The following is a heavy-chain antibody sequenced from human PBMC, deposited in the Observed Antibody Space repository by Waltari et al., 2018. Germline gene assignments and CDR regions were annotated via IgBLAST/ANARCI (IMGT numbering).Heavy chain of an antibody. D-gene: IGHD1-1*01. CDR2: VSYRGIT. CDR3: ARTTFVRYFDY. J-gene: IGHJ4*02. Sequence: QVQLQESGPGLVKPSQTLTLTCTVSSGSISIPDYFWSWIRQAPGKGLEWIGSVSYRGITYYNPSLESRVTMSVDTSKNQFSLNLNSMPAADAAVYYCARTTFVRYFDYWGQGTLVTVSS. CDR1: SGSISIPDYF. V-gene: IGHV4-30-4*01.